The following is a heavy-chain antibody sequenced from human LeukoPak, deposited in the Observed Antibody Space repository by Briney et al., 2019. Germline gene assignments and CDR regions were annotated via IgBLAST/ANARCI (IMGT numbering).Heavy chain of an antibody. CDR2: IIPIFGTA. V-gene: IGHV1-69*13. CDR1: TGTFSSYA. CDR3: ARDEGGDFWSGYYGD. J-gene: IGHJ4*02. Sequence: GASVKVSCKASTGTFSSYAISWVRQAPGQGLEWMGGIIPIFGTANYAQKFQGRVTITADESTSTAYMELSSLRSEDTAVYYCARDEGGDFWSGYYGDWGQGTLVTVSS. D-gene: IGHD3-3*01.